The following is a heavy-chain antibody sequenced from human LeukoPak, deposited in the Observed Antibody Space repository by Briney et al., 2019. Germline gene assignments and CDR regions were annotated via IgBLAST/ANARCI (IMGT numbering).Heavy chain of an antibody. Sequence: GGSLRLSCAASGFTFSSYGMHWVRQAPGKGLEWVSVIYSGGSTYYADSVKGRFTISRDNSKNTLYLQMNSLRAEDTAVYYCARSTTVTKNFDYWGQGTLVTVSS. CDR2: IYSGGST. J-gene: IGHJ4*02. D-gene: IGHD4-17*01. V-gene: IGHV3-53*01. CDR1: GFTFSSYG. CDR3: ARSTTVTKNFDY.